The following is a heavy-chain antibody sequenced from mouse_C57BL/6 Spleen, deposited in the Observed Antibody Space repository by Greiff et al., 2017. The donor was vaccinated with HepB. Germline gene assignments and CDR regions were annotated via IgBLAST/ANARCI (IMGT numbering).Heavy chain of an antibody. D-gene: IGHD4-1*01. V-gene: IGHV7-3*01. J-gene: IGHJ1*03. Sequence: EVMLVESGGGLVQPGGSLSLSCAASGFTFTDYYMSWVRQPPGKALEWLGFIRNKANGYTTEYSASVKGRFTISRDNSQSILYLQMNALRAEDSATYYCARTGTGFHWDFDGWGTGTTVTVSS. CDR1: GFTFTDYY. CDR2: IRNKANGYTT. CDR3: ARTGTGFHWDFDG.